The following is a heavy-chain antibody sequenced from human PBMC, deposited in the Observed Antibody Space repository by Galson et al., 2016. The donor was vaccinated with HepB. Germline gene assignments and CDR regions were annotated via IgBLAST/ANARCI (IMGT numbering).Heavy chain of an antibody. CDR1: GFTVSSNY. Sequence: SLLLSCAVSGFTVSSNYLTWVRQAPRKGPEWVSSFYNDSSIYYVDSVNSRFSISTVSSKNTMYLQTNSLIAEDTAIYYCAADDGKYYGRGAFPYHYFDPWGQGTLVTVSS. V-gene: IGHV3-53*01. D-gene: IGHD3-16*01. CDR3: AADDGKYYGRGAFPYHYFDP. J-gene: IGHJ5*02. CDR2: FYNDSSI.